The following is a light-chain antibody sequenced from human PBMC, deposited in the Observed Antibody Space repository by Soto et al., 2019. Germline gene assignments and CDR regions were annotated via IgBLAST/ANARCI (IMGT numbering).Light chain of an antibody. CDR2: EVS. CDR1: QSINNW. J-gene: IGKJ1*01. V-gene: IGKV1-5*03. Sequence: DIQVTQAPSTLSASVGDRVTITCRATQSINNWLAWYQQKPGKAPKLLIYEVSNLESGVPSRFSGSGSGTEFTLTISSLQPDDFATYYCQQYYGYSWTFGQGTKVEI. CDR3: QQYYGYSWT.